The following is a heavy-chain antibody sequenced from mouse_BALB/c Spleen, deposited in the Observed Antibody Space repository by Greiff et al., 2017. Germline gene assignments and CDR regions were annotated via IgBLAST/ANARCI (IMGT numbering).Heavy chain of an antibody. J-gene: IGHJ2*01. CDR3: TRRTTATGWYFDY. CDR2: IYPSDSYT. CDR1: GYTFTSYW. D-gene: IGHD1-2*01. Sequence: QVQLKQPGAELVRPGASVKLSCKASGYTFTSYWINWVKQRPGQGLEWIGNIYPSDSYTNYNQKFKDKATLTVDKSSSTAYMQLSSPTSEDSAVYYCTRRTTATGWYFDYWGQGTTLTVSS. V-gene: IGHV1-69*02.